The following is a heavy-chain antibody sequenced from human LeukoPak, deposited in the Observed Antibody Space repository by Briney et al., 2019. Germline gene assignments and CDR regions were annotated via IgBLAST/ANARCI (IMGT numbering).Heavy chain of an antibody. Sequence: PGGSLRLSCAASGFTFSSYGMHWVRQAPGKGLEWVAFIRYDGSNKYYADSVKGRFTISRDNSKNTLYLQMNSLRAEDTAVYYCAKDQSQRPSGYSSSWCLDYWGQGTLVTVSS. J-gene: IGHJ4*02. V-gene: IGHV3-30*02. CDR2: IRYDGSNK. CDR3: AKDQSQRPSGYSSSWCLDY. D-gene: IGHD6-13*01. CDR1: GFTFSSYG.